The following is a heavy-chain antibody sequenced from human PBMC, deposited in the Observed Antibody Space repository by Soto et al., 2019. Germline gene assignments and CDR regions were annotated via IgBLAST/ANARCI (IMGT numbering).Heavy chain of an antibody. D-gene: IGHD4-4*01. CDR2: LSSSGSSA. CDR1: GFIFTNYA. J-gene: IGHJ6*03. V-gene: IGHV3-23*01. Sequence: EVQLLESGGGLVQPGGSLRLSCAASGFIFTNYAMTWVRQAPGKGLEWVSGLSSSGSSAHYADSVKGRFTISRDNSKNTLYLQMASLRVDDAAVYYCAKDYSTPIYHYYMDVWGKGTTVTVSS. CDR3: AKDYSTPIYHYYMDV.